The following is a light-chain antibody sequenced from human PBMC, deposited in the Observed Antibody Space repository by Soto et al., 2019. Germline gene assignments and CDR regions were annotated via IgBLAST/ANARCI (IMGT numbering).Light chain of an antibody. CDR1: TGAVTSGHY. CDR3: LLSYSDTRV. J-gene: IGLJ3*02. Sequence: QAVVTQEPSLTVSPGGTVTLTCGSSTGAVTSGHYPYWFQQKPGQAPRTLIYDTSSKHSWTPARFSGSLLGGKAALTLSGAQPEDEADYYCLLSYSDTRVFGGGTKVTVL. CDR2: DTS. V-gene: IGLV7-46*01.